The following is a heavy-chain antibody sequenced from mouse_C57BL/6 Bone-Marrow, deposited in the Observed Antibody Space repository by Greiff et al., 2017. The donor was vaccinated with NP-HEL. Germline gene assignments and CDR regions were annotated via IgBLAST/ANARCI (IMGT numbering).Heavy chain of an antibody. V-gene: IGHV1-18*01. CDR1: GYTFTDYN. Sequence: EVQLQQSGPELVKPGASVKIPCKASGYTFTDYNMDWVKQSPGTSLEWIGDINPNNGGTIYNQKFKGKATLTVDKSSSTAYMELRSLTSEDTAGYYCARKDRIWACAYWGQGTLVTVSA. CDR2: INPNNGGT. CDR3: ARKDRIWACAY. J-gene: IGHJ3*01. D-gene: IGHD1-1*02.